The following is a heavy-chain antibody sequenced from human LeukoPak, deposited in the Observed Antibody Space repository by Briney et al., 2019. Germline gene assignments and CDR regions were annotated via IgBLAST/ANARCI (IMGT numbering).Heavy chain of an antibody. CDR3: ARASRVRGVPLDY. Sequence: SETLSLTCTVSGGSVSSGSYYWSWTRQPPGKGLEWIGYIYYSGSTNYNPSLKSRVTISVDTSKNQFSLKLSSVTAADTAVYYCARASRVRGVPLDYWGQGTLVTVSS. CDR1: GGSVSSGSYY. D-gene: IGHD3-10*01. V-gene: IGHV4-61*01. CDR2: IYYSGST. J-gene: IGHJ4*02.